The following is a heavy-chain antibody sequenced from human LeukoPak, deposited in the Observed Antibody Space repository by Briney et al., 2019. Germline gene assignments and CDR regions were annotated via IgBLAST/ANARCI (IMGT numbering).Heavy chain of an antibody. J-gene: IGHJ4*02. CDR2: IYYSGST. CDR1: GGSISSSSYY. CDR3: ARDVGAIPLHY. Sequence: PSETLSLTCTVSGGSISSSSYYWGWIRQPPGKGLEWIGSIYYSGSTYYNPSLKSRVTISVDTSKNQFSLKLSSVTAADTAVYYCARDVGAIPLHYWGQGTLVTVSS. D-gene: IGHD1-26*01. V-gene: IGHV4-39*07.